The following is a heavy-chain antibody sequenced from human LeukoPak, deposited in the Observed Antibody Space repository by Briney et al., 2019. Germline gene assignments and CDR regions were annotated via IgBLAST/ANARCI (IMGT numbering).Heavy chain of an antibody. CDR1: GYTFTSYG. CDR2: ISAYNDNT. Sequence: ASVKVSCKASGYTFTSYGFSWVGQAPGQGVEWMGWISAYNDNTNYAQKLQGTLTMTPDASTSTADMELRSLRSDDTAVYDCARNPSGSYYSLELEGYFDYWGQGTLVTVSS. D-gene: IGHD1-26*01. CDR3: ARNPSGSYYSLELEGYFDY. V-gene: IGHV1-18*01. J-gene: IGHJ4*02.